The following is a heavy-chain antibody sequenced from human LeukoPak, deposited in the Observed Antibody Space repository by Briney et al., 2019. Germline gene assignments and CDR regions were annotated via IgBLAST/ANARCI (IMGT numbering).Heavy chain of an antibody. CDR1: GFIFSNYA. Sequence: GGSLRLSCAASGFIFSNYAMTWVRQAPGKGLEWVSSICSTTDYSDSVKGRFTISRGNSKNTLYLQMNSLRANDTAVYYCTRDSSYGDYSTAFDYWGQGALVTVSS. J-gene: IGHJ4*02. CDR2: ICSTT. V-gene: IGHV3-23*01. D-gene: IGHD4-17*01. CDR3: TRDSSYGDYSTAFDY.